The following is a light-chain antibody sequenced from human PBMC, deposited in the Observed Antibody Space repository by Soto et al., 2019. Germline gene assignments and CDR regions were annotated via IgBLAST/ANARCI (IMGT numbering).Light chain of an antibody. CDR2: GAT. CDR3: PQHNSYPRT. V-gene: IGKV1-17*01. J-gene: IGKJ3*01. Sequence: DIQMTQSPSSLSASVGDRVTITCRASQGIRNDLNWYQQKPGKAPKRLIYGATSLQSGVPSRFSGSGSGTEFTITISSLQPEDFATYYCPQHNSYPRTFGPGTKVEIK. CDR1: QGIRND.